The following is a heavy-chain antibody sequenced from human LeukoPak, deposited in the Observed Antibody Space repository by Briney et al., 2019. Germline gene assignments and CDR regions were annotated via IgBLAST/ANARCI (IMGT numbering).Heavy chain of an antibody. CDR1: GFTFSSYG. CDR3: AKYVFVGVGATTGFDY. J-gene: IGHJ4*02. V-gene: IGHV3-30*18. Sequence: PGRSLRLSRAASGFTFSSYGMHWVRQAPGKGLEWVAVISYDGSNKYYADSVKGRFTISRDNSKNTLYLQMNSLRAEDTAVYYCAKYVFVGVGATTGFDYWGQGTLVTVSS. D-gene: IGHD1-26*01. CDR2: ISYDGSNK.